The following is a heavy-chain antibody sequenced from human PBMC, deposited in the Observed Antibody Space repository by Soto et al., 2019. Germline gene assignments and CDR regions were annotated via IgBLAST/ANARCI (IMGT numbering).Heavy chain of an antibody. Sequence: GGSLRLSCAASGFTFSNFAMTWVRQAPGKGLEWVSSVGSHISGGVGTTFYADSVKGRFTISIGGSRTTVYLQMRDLRPEDTALYFCAPWHLREHAYDIWGQGTMGTVSS. CDR2: ISGGVGTT. CDR1: GFTFSNFA. D-gene: IGHD5-12*01. J-gene: IGHJ3*02. V-gene: IGHV3-23*01. CDR3: APWHLREHAYDI.